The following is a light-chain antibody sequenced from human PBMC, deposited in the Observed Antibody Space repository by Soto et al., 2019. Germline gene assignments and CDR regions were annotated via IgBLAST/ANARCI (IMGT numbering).Light chain of an antibody. J-gene: IGLJ1*01. CDR2: DDS. Sequence: SYELTQSPSVSVAPGQTASITCGGDNIGGKSVHWYQQKPGQAPVLVVSDDSDRPSGIPERFSGSNSGDTATLTVSGLQAEDEADYYCSSFAGSNNFPYVFGTGTKLTVL. CDR1: NIGGKS. CDR3: SSFAGSNNFPYV. V-gene: IGLV3-21*02.